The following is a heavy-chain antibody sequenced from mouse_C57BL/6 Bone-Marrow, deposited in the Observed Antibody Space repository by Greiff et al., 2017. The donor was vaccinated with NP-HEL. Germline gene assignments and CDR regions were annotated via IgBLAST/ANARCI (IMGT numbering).Heavy chain of an antibody. J-gene: IGHJ4*01. D-gene: IGHD1-1*01. CDR1: GFNIKDDY. CDR2: IDPENGDT. CDR3: TTGGSSPYAMDY. Sequence: VQLKQSGAEPVRPGASVKLSCTVSGFNIKDDYMHWVKQRPEQGLEWIGWIDPENGDTEYASKFPGKATITTDPSSNTAYLQLSSLTSEDTAVYYCTTGGSSPYAMDYWGRGTAATVSA. V-gene: IGHV14-4*01.